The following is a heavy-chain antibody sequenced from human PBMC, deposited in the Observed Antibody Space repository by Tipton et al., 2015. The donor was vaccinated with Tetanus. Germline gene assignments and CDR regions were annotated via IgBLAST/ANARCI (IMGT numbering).Heavy chain of an antibody. Sequence: SLRLSCAASGFAFSTYAMHWVRQAPGKGLEWVALIPYDGRSKYYAVSAEGRFTISRDNSKSTLSLQLNSLRADDTAIYYCAKEALGVLNLWGKGTTVIVSS. D-gene: IGHD1-14*01. V-gene: IGHV3-30-3*01. J-gene: IGHJ6*04. CDR3: AKEALGVLNL. CDR2: IPYDGRSK. CDR1: GFAFSTYA.